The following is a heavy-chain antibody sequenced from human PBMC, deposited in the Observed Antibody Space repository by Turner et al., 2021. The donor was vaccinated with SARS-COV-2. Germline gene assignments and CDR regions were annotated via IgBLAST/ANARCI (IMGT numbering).Heavy chain of an antibody. V-gene: IGHV3-23*01. Sequence: EVQLFESGGGLVQPGGSLIPSCAASGFTFSSYAMSWVRQAPGKGLEGVSGISDSGSKYYAESVKGRLTISRDNSKNTLYLQMNSLRAEDTAVYYCAKDTNYYYYAMDVWGQGTTVTVSS. D-gene: IGHD3-3*01. CDR1: GFTFSSYA. CDR2: ISDSGSK. J-gene: IGHJ6*02. CDR3: AKDTNYYYYAMDV.